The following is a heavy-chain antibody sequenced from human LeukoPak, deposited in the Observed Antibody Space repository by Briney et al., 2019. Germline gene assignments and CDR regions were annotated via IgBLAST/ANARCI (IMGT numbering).Heavy chain of an antibody. CDR1: GFPFSSYA. CDR3: AKEAGTTMFPGYVDY. Sequence: GGSLRLSCAASGFPFSSYAMSWVRQAPGKGLEWVSGISGSGRYTYYADSVEGRFTISRDNSRDTVFLQMDSLSVDETAVYYCAKEAGTTMFPGYVDYWGQGALVTVSS. CDR2: ISGSGRYT. J-gene: IGHJ4*02. D-gene: IGHD3-10*02. V-gene: IGHV3-23*01.